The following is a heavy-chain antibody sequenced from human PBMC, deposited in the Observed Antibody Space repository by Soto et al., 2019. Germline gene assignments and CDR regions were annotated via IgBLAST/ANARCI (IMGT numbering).Heavy chain of an antibody. CDR1: GYSFTSYW. J-gene: IGHJ6*02. Sequence: GESLKISCKGSGYSFTSYWIGWVRQMPGKGLEWMGIIYPGDSDTRYSPSFQGQVTISADKSISTAYLQWSSLKASDTAMYYCARHQGSGSYPHYYYYYGMDVWGQGTTVTVSS. V-gene: IGHV5-51*01. CDR2: IYPGDSDT. D-gene: IGHD3-10*01. CDR3: ARHQGSGSYPHYYYYYGMDV.